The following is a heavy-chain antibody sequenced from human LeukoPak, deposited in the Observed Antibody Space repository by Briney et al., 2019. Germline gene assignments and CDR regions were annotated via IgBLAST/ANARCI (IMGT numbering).Heavy chain of an antibody. J-gene: IGHJ4*02. D-gene: IGHD2-21*01. CDR2: ISPNSGGT. CDR1: GYTFTGYY. CDR3: AKVSVAVPIADAIPDYFDF. V-gene: IGHV1-2*02. Sequence: GASVKVSCKASGYTFTGYYIHWVRQAPGLGLEWVGWISPNSGGTSYAQKFQGRVTMTRDTSISTAYMELSMLKSDDTAVYYCAKVSVAVPIADAIPDYFDFWGQGTLVTVSS.